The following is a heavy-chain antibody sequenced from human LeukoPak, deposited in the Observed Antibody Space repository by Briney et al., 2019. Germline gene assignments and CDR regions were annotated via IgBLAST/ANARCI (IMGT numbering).Heavy chain of an antibody. D-gene: IGHD6-25*01. Sequence: GGSLRLSCAASGFTFSSYSMNWVRQAPGKGLEWVSSISSSSSYIYYADSVKGRFTISRDNAKNPLYLQMNSLRAEDTAVYYCARGTSSRYQDAFDIWGQGTMVTVSS. CDR1: GFTFSSYS. J-gene: IGHJ3*02. CDR2: ISSSSSYI. CDR3: ARGTSSRYQDAFDI. V-gene: IGHV3-21*01.